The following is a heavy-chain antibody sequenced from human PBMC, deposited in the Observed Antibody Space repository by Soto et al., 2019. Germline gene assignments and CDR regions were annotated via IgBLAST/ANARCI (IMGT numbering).Heavy chain of an antibody. J-gene: IGHJ6*02. V-gene: IGHV1-46*01. CDR1: GYTFTTYN. CDR2: INPTGGGT. CDR3: ARSWTYYSYGLDV. Sequence: ASVNVSCKASGYTFTTYNVHWVRQAPGQGLEWMGLINPTGGGTNYAQKFQGRVAMTFDTSTATAYMELSSLRSDDMAVYYCARSWTYYSYGLDVWGQGTTVTVSS. D-gene: IGHD3-3*01.